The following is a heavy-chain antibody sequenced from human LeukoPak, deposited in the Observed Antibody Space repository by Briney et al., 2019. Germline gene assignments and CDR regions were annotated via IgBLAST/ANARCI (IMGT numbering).Heavy chain of an antibody. V-gene: IGHV4-61*01. CDR1: GGSVSSGSYY. J-gene: IGHJ4*02. CDR3: ARDPSGYFNY. CDR2: IYDSGST. Sequence: SETLSLTCTVSGGSVSSGSYYWSWIRQPPGKGLEWIGYIYDSGSTNSNPSLKSRVTISVDTSKNQFSLKLSSVTAADTAVYYCARDPSGYFNYWGQGTLVTVSS. D-gene: IGHD3-22*01.